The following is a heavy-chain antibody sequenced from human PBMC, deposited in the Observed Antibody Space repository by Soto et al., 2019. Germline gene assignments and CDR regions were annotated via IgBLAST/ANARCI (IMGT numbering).Heavy chain of an antibody. CDR1: GGTFSGYA. V-gene: IGHV1-69*06. D-gene: IGHD2-2*01. J-gene: IGHJ4*02. CDR2: IIPIFGTA. CDR3: ARDGGYCSSTSCPGDY. Sequence: SVKVSCNASGGTFSGYAISWVRQAPGQGLEWMGGIIPIFGTANYAQKFQGRVMITADKSTSTAYMELSSLRSEDTAVYYCARDGGYCSSTSCPGDYWGQGTLATVSS.